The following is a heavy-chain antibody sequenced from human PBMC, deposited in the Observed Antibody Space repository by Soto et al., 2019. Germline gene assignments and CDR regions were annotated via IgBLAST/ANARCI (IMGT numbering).Heavy chain of an antibody. CDR1: GYTFTSYD. Sequence: QVQLVQSGAEVKKPGASVKVSCKASGYTFTSYDINWVRQATGQGLEWMGWMNPNSGNTGYAQKLQGRVTMTRNTSISTADMELSSLRSEDTAVYYCARLGYGDYYYYSYTDVWGKGTTVTVSS. J-gene: IGHJ6*03. V-gene: IGHV1-8*01. D-gene: IGHD4-17*01. CDR2: MNPNSGNT. CDR3: ARLGYGDYYYYSYTDV.